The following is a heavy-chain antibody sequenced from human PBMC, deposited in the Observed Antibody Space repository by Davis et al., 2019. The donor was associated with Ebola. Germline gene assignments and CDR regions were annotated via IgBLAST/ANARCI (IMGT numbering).Heavy chain of an antibody. V-gene: IGHV3-23*01. J-gene: IGHJ3*01. CDR2: LGLSADT. Sequence: GGSLRLSCAASGFVFSSYVMSWVRRAPGKGLEWVSTLGLSADTYYADSVKGRFTISRDNSKNTLHLQMNSLRVEDTAMYYCVKDTSNNWFDVWGQGTMVTVSS. CDR1: GFVFSSYV. CDR3: VKDTSNNWFDV. D-gene: IGHD1-20*01.